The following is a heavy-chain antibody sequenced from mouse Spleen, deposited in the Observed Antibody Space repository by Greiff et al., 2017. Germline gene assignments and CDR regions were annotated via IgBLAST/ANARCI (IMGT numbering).Heavy chain of an antibody. J-gene: IGHJ4*01. D-gene: IGHD2-13*01. CDR3: ARQEIYYGDYAMDY. V-gene: IGHV2-6-1*01. Sequence: QVQLKQSGPGLVAPSQSLSITCTVSGFSLTSYGVHWVRQPPGKGLEWLVVIWSDGSTTYNSALKSRLSISKDNSKSQVFLKMNSLQTDDTAMYYCARQEIYYGDYAMDYWGQGTSVTVSS. CDR2: IWSDGST. CDR1: GFSLTSYG.